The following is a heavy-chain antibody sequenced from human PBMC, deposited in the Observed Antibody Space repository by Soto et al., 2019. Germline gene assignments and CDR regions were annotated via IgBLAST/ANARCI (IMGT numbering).Heavy chain of an antibody. CDR3: AKDPYYYDSSGYYDAKGYFDY. CDR2: ISYDGSNK. CDR1: GFTFRSYG. Sequence: PGGPLRLSCAAYGFTFRSYGMHWVRQAPGKGLEGVGVISYDGSNKYYADSVKGRFTISRDNSKNTLYLQMNSLRAEDTAVYYCAKDPYYYDSSGYYDAKGYFDYWGQGTLVTVSS. D-gene: IGHD3-22*01. J-gene: IGHJ4*02. V-gene: IGHV3-30*18.